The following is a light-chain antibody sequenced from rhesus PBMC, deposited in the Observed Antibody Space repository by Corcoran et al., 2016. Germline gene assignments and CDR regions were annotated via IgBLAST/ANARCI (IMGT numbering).Light chain of an antibody. CDR3: QHGYGIQVT. CDR1: QGISNN. CDR2: KAS. V-gene: IGKV1-25*01. Sequence: DIQMTQSPSSLSASVGDRVTITCRASQGISNNLAWYQQKPGKVPKLLIYKASTLQSGVPSSVRGSGSVTDFTLTLSSLQPEDFATYYCQHGYGIQVTFGPGTKLDIK. J-gene: IGKJ3*01.